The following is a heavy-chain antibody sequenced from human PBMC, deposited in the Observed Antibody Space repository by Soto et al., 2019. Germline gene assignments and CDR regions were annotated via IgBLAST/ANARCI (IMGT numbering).Heavy chain of an antibody. D-gene: IGHD2-21*02. CDR3: AKSLVTPSDAFDL. V-gene: IGHV3-23*01. CDR1: GFTFGNYA. CDR2: ISDPGTST. J-gene: IGHJ3*01. Sequence: GGSLRLSCAASGFTFGNYAMNWVRQAPGKGLEWISSISDPGTSTYYANSVKGRFSMSRDNSKNTLFLQMNRLRADDTAVYFCAKSLVTPSDAFDLWGRGTLVTVS.